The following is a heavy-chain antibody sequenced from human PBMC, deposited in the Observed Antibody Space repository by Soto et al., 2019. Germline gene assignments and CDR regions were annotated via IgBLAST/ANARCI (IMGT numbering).Heavy chain of an antibody. Sequence: EVQLVQSGAEVKKPGESLKISCKGSGYSFTSYWIGWVRQMPVKGLEWLGIIYPGDSDTRYSPSFHGQVTISADKSISTSYLQWSSLKVSDTAMYYWARHSIVRGVISYHYYMDVWGKGTTVTVSS. J-gene: IGHJ6*03. CDR2: IYPGDSDT. CDR3: ARHSIVRGVISYHYYMDV. V-gene: IGHV5-51*01. CDR1: GYSFTSYW. D-gene: IGHD3-10*01.